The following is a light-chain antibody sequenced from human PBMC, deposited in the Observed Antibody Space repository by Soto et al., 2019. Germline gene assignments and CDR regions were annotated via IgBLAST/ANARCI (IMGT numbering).Light chain of an antibody. CDR3: QQYSNWHHT. V-gene: IGKV3-15*01. CDR1: RSIRSN. Sequence: IVMTQSPATLSVSPGVNATLSCRASRSIRSNLAWYQHIPCQAPRLLIYGASSRVTGIPARFSGSGSGTEFSLTISSLQPEDVAVYYCQQYSNWHHTLGGGGKGDTK. CDR2: GAS. J-gene: IGKJ4*01.